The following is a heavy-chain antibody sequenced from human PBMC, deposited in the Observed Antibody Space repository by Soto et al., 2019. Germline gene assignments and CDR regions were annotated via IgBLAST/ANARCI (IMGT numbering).Heavy chain of an antibody. D-gene: IGHD5-18*01. CDR3: ARDRIGAMVPFDY. CDR1: GYTFTSYA. Sequence: ASVKVSCKASGYTFTSYAMHWVRQAPGQRLEWMGWINAGNGNTKYSQKFQGRVTITRDTSASTAYMELSSLRSEDTAVYYCARDRIGAMVPFDYWGQGTLVTVSS. J-gene: IGHJ4*02. CDR2: INAGNGNT. V-gene: IGHV1-3*01.